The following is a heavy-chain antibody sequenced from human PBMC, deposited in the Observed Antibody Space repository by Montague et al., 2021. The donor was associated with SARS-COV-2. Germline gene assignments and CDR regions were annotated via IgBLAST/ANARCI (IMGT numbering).Heavy chain of an antibody. V-gene: IGHV4-39*01. Sequence: SETLSLTCTVSGGSISSGTYYWGWVRQPPGKGLEWIGTINYSGNTYYNPSLKSRVTISVDTSKNQFSLKLTSVTAADTAVYYCARRTKWQLSWFVDLWGRGTLVTVSS. CDR3: ARRTKWQLSWFVDL. J-gene: IGHJ2*01. CDR1: GGSISSGTYY. D-gene: IGHD1-26*01. CDR2: INYSGNT.